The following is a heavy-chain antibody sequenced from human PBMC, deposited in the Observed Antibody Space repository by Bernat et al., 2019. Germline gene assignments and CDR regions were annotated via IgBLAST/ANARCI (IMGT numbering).Heavy chain of an antibody. CDR1: GISFSSYG. Sequence: QVQLVESGGGVVQPGRSLRLSCASSGISFSSYGMHWVRQAPGKGLEWVALISHDGNNKYNADSVKGRFTISRDNSENTLYLHMNSLRPEDTAVYYCAKEGYDFWSGYYRVFNWLDPWGQGTLVTVSS. D-gene: IGHD3-3*01. CDR3: AKEGYDFWSGYYRVFNWLDP. V-gene: IGHV3-30*18. CDR2: ISHDGNNK. J-gene: IGHJ5*02.